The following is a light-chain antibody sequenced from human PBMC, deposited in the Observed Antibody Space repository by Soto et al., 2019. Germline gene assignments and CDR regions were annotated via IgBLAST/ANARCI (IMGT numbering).Light chain of an antibody. CDR3: QQYGSSPRT. J-gene: IGKJ1*01. CDR1: QSVTSSY. V-gene: IGKV3-20*01. Sequence: PGDRATLSCRASQSVTSSYLAWYQQKPGQAPRLVIYGASSRATGIPDRFSGSGSGTDFTLTISRLEPEDSAVYYCQQYGSSPRTFGQGTKVEIK. CDR2: GAS.